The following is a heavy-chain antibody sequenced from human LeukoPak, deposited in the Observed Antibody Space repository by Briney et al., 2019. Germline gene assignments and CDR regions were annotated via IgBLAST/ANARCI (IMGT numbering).Heavy chain of an antibody. CDR1: GFTFSSYG. CDR3: AKDPPSNYYDSSGYLDY. Sequence: PGGSLRLSCAASGFTFSSYGMHWVRQAPGKGLEWVSAIIGSGGSTYYADSVKGRFTISRDNSKNTLYLQMNSLRAEDTAVYYCAKDPPSNYYDSSGYLDYWGQGTLVTVSS. J-gene: IGHJ4*02. D-gene: IGHD3-22*01. V-gene: IGHV3-23*01. CDR2: IIGSGGST.